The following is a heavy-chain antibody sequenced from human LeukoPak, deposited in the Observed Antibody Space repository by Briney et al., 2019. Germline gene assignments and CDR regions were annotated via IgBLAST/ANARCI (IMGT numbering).Heavy chain of an antibody. J-gene: IGHJ4*02. D-gene: IGHD6-19*01. CDR3: ARGEQWLAPFDY. V-gene: IGHV3-74*01. CDR2: INSDGSST. CDR1: GFTFSSYW. Sequence: PGGSLRLSCAASGFTFSSYWMHWVRQAPGKGLVWVSRINSDGSSTSYADSVKGRFTISRDNAKNTLYLQMNSLRAEDTAVYYCARGEQWLAPFDYWGQGTLVTVSS.